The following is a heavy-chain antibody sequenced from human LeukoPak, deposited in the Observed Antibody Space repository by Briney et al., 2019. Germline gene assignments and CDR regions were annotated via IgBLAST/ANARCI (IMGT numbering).Heavy chain of an antibody. J-gene: IGHJ4*02. CDR3: ARSGLGYSGYDFDY. CDR2: IKQDGSEK. Sequence: PAGSLRLSCAASGFTFSSYWMNWVRQAPGKGLEWVANIKQDGSEKYYVDSVKGRFTISKDNAKNSLYLQMNSLRAEDTAVYYCARSGLGYSGYDFDYWGQGTLVTVSS. D-gene: IGHD5-12*01. V-gene: IGHV3-7*01. CDR1: GFTFSSYW.